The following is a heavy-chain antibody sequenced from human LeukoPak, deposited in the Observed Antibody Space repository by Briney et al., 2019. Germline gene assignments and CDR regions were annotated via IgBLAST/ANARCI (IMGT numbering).Heavy chain of an antibody. CDR3: ARDLNWYFDY. V-gene: IGHV1-3*01. CDR1: GYTFTSYP. Sequence: ASAKVSCKASGYTFTSYPMHWVRQAPGQRLEWMGWINPGDGNTKYSQKFQGRVTITRDTSASTAYMELSSLRSEDSAVYYCARDLNWYFDYWGQGTLVTVSS. CDR2: INPGDGNT. J-gene: IGHJ4*02. D-gene: IGHD1-1*01.